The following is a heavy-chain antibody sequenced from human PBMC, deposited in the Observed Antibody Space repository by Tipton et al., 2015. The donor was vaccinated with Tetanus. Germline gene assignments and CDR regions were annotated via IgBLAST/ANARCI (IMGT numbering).Heavy chain of an antibody. J-gene: IGHJ4*02. D-gene: IGHD3-22*01. CDR3: ARIRYYPDSSAFLSDY. Sequence: TLSLTCTVSGVSMRNGGFSWSWIRQPPGKGLEWIGYMYHTGGSYYNPSLKSRVTISLDTSKNQVSLRLTSVTAADTAVYFCARIRYYPDSSAFLSDYWGRGIRVTVSS. CDR2: MYHTGGS. V-gene: IGHV4-30-2*02. CDR1: GVSMRNGGFS.